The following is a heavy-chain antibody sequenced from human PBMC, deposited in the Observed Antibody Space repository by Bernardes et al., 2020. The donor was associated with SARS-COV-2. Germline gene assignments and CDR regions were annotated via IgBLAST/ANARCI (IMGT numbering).Heavy chain of an antibody. D-gene: IGHD7-27*01. CDR3: AKTGSTLGYFDY. V-gene: IGHV3-23*01. CDR2: ISPSDDST. Sequence: GGSLRLSCVASGITLNKYTMSWVRQSPGKGLEWVSAISPSDDSTFYRDSVKGRFTISRDNSKNTLYLQMNSLRVEDTATYYCAKTGSTLGYFDYWGQGSLVPVSP. CDR1: GITLNKYT. J-gene: IGHJ4*02.